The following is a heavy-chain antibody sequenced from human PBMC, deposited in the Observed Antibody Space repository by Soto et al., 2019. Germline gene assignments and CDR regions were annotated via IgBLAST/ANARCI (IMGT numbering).Heavy chain of an antibody. V-gene: IGHV3-30-3*01. CDR2: ISYDGSNK. J-gene: IGHJ6*02. D-gene: IGHD3-3*01. CDR3: ARDLYYDFWSGYYSAYYYYGMDV. Sequence: GGSLRLSCAASGFTFSSYAMHWVRQSPGKGLEWVAVISYDGSNKYYADSVKGRFTISRDNSKNTLYLQMNSLRAEDTAVYYCARDLYYDFWSGYYSAYYYYGMDVWGQGTTVTVS. CDR1: GFTFSSYA.